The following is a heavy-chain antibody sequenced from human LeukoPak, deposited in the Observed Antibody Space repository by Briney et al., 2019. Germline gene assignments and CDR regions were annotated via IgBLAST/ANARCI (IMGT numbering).Heavy chain of an antibody. CDR1: GFTFSSYA. Sequence: GGSLRLSCAASGFTFSSYAMHWVRQAPGKGLELVAVISYDGSNKYYADSVKGRFTISRDNSKNTLYLQMNSLRAEDTAVYYCARGSVILWFGELWGIDYWGQGTLVTVSS. V-gene: IGHV3-30*01. CDR2: ISYDGSNK. D-gene: IGHD3-10*01. J-gene: IGHJ4*02. CDR3: ARGSVILWFGELWGIDY.